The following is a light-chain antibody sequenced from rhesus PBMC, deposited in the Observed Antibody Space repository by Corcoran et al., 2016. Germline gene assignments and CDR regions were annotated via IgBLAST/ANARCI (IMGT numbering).Light chain of an antibody. J-gene: IGKJ4*01. CDR2: DAS. CDR3: QQESSWPLT. V-gene: IGKV3-35*01. Sequence: IIMTQSPATLSLSPGERATLSCRASQSVNSNLAWYQQKPGQPPRLLIYDASSMATGIPDRFSGSGSGTDFTLTITSLGPEDVGVYYCQQESSWPLTFGGGTKVEIK. CDR1: QSVNSN.